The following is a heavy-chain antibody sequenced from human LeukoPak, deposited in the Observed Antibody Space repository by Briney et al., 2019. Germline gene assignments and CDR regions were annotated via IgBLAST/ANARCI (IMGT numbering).Heavy chain of an antibody. Sequence: GGSLRLSCTASGFTFSNYALHWVRQAPGKGLEHVSLISSNGGSTYYANSVKGRFTISRDNSKNPLYLHMGSLRAEDTAVYYCARVRGDYVVDYWGQGTLVTVSS. CDR2: ISSNGGST. J-gene: IGHJ4*02. V-gene: IGHV3-64*01. CDR3: ARVRGDYVVDY. CDR1: GFTFSNYA. D-gene: IGHD4-17*01.